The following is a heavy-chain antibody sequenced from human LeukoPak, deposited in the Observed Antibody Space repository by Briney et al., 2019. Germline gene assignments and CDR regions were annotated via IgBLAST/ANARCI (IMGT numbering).Heavy chain of an antibody. CDR1: GYTFTGYY. J-gene: IGHJ4*02. CDR3: ARDLAAAGQGSFDY. Sequence: ASVKVSCKASGYTFTGYYMHWVRQAPGQGLEWMGWINPNSGGTNYAQKFQGRVTMTRDTSISTAYMELSRLRSEDTAVYYCARDLAAAGQGSFDYWGQGTLVTVSS. V-gene: IGHV1-2*02. CDR2: INPNSGGT. D-gene: IGHD6-13*01.